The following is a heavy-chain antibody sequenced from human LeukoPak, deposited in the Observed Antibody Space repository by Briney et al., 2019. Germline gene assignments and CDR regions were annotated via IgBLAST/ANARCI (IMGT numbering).Heavy chain of an antibody. Sequence: PGGSLRLSCAASGFTFSSCGMHWVRQAPGKGLEWVAFIRYDGSNKYYADSVKGRFTISRDNSKNTLYLQMNSLRAEDTAVYYCAKEEDIVVVVAAPLDYWGQGTLVTVSS. CDR3: AKEEDIVVVVAAPLDY. J-gene: IGHJ4*02. V-gene: IGHV3-30*02. CDR1: GFTFSSCG. CDR2: IRYDGSNK. D-gene: IGHD2-15*01.